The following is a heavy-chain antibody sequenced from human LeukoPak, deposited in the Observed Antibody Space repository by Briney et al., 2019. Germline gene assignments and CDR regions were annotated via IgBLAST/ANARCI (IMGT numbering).Heavy chain of an antibody. J-gene: IGHJ4*02. V-gene: IGHV4-59*12. D-gene: IGHD5-18*01. Sequence: PSETLSLTCTVSGGSISSYYWSWIRQPPGKGLEWIGYIYYSGSTNYNPSLKSRVTISVDTSKNQFSLKLSSVTAADTAVYYCARGLDTAMVYYFDYWGQGTLVTVSS. CDR1: GGSISSYY. CDR2: IYYSGST. CDR3: ARGLDTAMVYYFDY.